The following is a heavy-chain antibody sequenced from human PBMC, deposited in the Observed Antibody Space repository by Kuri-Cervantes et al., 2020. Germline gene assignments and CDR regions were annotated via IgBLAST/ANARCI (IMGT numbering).Heavy chain of an antibody. CDR3: AREGIAVAGHGGYDY. J-gene: IGHJ4*02. V-gene: IGHV3-53*01. D-gene: IGHD6-19*01. CDR2: IYIGGST. CDR1: GGSISSYY. Sequence: ETLSLTCTVSGGSISSYYWSWIRQPPGKGLEWVSVIYIGGSTYYADSVKGRFTISRDNSQNTLYLQMNSLRAEDTAVYYCAREGIAVAGHGGYDYWGQGTLVTVSS.